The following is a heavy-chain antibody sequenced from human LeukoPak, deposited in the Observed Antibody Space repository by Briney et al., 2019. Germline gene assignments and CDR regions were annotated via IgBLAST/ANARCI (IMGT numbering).Heavy chain of an antibody. CDR1: GFTFSSYE. J-gene: IGHJ4*02. Sequence: GGSLRLSCAASGFTFSSYEMNWVRQAPAKGLEWVSYISSSGSTIYYADSVKGRFTISRDNAKNLLYLQMDSLRVEDTAIYYCARDPRTVRIWGQGTLVTVSS. D-gene: IGHD1-1*01. CDR3: ARDPRTVRI. CDR2: ISSSGSTI. V-gene: IGHV3-48*03.